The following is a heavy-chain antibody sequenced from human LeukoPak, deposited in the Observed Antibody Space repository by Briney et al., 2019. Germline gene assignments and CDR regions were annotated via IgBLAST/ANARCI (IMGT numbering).Heavy chain of an antibody. CDR2: ISTYNGNT. CDR1: GYSFTTYG. D-gene: IGHD2-2*02. J-gene: IGHJ6*03. CDR3: ARGRYCSGTSCYKVYYYYTDV. V-gene: IGHV1-18*01. Sequence: ASVKVSCKASGYSFTTYGISWVRQAPGQGLEWMGWISTYNGNTNYAQNLQGRVTMTTDTSTSTAYMELRSLRSDDTAVYYCARGRYCSGTSCYKVYYYYTDVWGKGTTVTVSS.